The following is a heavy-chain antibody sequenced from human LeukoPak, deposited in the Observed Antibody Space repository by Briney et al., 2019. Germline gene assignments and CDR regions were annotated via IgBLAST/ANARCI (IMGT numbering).Heavy chain of an antibody. J-gene: IGHJ4*02. Sequence: PGGSLRLSCAASGFTFDDYGMSWVRQAPGKGLEWVSGINWNGGSTGYADSVKGRFTISRDNAKNSLYLQMNSLRAVDTALYHCASLSYSSGWSGVWGQGTLVTVSS. CDR1: GFTFDDYG. V-gene: IGHV3-20*01. CDR3: ASLSYSSGWSGV. CDR2: INWNGGST. D-gene: IGHD6-19*01.